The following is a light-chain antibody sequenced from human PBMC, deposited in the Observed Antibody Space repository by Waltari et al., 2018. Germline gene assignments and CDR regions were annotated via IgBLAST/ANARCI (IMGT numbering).Light chain of an antibody. Sequence: EIVMTQSPATLSVSLWERATLSCRASQSVSSTFAWYQQRPGQAPRLLIYGASTRATGVPARFSGSGSGTEFTLTISSLQSEDFAIYYCQQYYNWLWTFGQGTKVEIK. CDR3: QQYYNWLWT. CDR2: GAS. J-gene: IGKJ1*01. V-gene: IGKV3-15*01. CDR1: QSVSST.